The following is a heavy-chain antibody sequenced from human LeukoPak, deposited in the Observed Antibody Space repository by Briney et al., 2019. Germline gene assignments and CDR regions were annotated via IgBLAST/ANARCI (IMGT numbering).Heavy chain of an antibody. D-gene: IGHD4-17*01. Sequence: PGGSLRLSCAASGFTFSSYSMNWVRQAPGKGLEWVSYISSSSSTIYYADSVKGRFTISRDNAKNSLYLQMNSLRAEDTAVYYCATIEAVRFHYWGQGTLVTVSS. CDR3: ATIEAVRFHY. CDR2: ISSSSSTI. J-gene: IGHJ4*02. V-gene: IGHV3-48*01. CDR1: GFTFSSYS.